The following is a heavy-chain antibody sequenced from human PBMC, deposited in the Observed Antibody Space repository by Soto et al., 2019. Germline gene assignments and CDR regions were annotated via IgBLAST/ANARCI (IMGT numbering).Heavy chain of an antibody. CDR3: ARVRRITMVPPAPRVETKYYYGMDV. CDR2: IWYDGSNK. J-gene: IGHJ6*02. D-gene: IGHD3-10*01. V-gene: IGHV3-33*01. CDR1: GFTFSSYG. Sequence: GGSLRLSCAASGFTFSSYGMHWVRQAPGKGLEWVAVIWYDGSNKYYADSVKGRFTISRDNSKNTLYLQMNSLRAEDTAVYYCARVRRITMVPPAPRVETKYYYGMDVWGQGTTVTVSS.